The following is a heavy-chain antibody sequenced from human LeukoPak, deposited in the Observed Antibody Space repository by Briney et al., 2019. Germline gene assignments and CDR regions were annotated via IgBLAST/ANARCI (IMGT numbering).Heavy chain of an antibody. D-gene: IGHD2-15*01. CDR1: GFTFSSYS. CDR3: ARGQLSYCSGGSCYWGIFDY. J-gene: IGHJ4*02. CDR2: ISSSSSTI. V-gene: IGHV3-48*04. Sequence: GGSLRLSCAASGFTFSSYSMNWVRQAPGKGLEWVSYISSSSSTIYYADSVKGRFTISRDNAKNSLYLQMNSLRAEDTAVYYCARGQLSYCSGGSCYWGIFDYWGQGTLVTVSS.